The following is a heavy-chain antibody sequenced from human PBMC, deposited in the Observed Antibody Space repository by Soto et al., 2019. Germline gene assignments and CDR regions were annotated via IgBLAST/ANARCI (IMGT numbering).Heavy chain of an antibody. Sequence: QVQLVQSGAEVKKPGSSVKLSCKASGAIVNSYSFSWVRQAPGQGLEWMGGIMPVFGTPTYAQKFQGRVTITLDESTGTLYMDLTSLRSKDTAVYFCARGYRYYYDTSGYYPFDSWGQGTLVTVSS. D-gene: IGHD3-22*01. J-gene: IGHJ4*02. V-gene: IGHV1-69*01. CDR2: IMPVFGTP. CDR1: GAIVNSYS. CDR3: ARGYRYYYDTSGYYPFDS.